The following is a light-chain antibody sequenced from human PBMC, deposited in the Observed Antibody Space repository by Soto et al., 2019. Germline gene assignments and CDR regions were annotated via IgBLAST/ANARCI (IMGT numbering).Light chain of an antibody. J-gene: IGKJ4*01. CDR2: AAS. CDR3: QQLNSYPSALT. Sequence: IQLTQSPSSLSASVGDRVTITCRASQGISSYLAWYQQKPGKAPKLLIYAASTLPSGVPSRFSGSGSGTDFTLTISSLQPEDFATYYCQQLNSYPSALTFGGGTKVEIK. CDR1: QGISSY. V-gene: IGKV1-9*01.